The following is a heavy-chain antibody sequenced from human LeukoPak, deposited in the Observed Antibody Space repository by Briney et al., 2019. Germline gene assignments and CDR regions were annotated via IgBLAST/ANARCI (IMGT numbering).Heavy chain of an antibody. Sequence: GGSLRLSCAASGFTFSTYAMSWVRQAPGKGLEWVSAISGSGGSTYYANSVKDRFTISRDNSKNTLYLQMNRLRAEDTAVYYCAKELDTIFGGGFDPWGQGTLVTVSS. J-gene: IGHJ5*02. CDR3: AKELDTIFGGGFDP. CDR2: ISGSGGST. CDR1: GFTFSTYA. D-gene: IGHD3-3*01. V-gene: IGHV3-23*01.